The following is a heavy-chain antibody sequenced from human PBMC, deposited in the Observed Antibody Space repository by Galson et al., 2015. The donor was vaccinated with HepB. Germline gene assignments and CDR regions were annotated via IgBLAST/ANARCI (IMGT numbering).Heavy chain of an antibody. Sequence: LRLSCAASGFTFSSYGMHWVRQAPGKGLEWVAVIWYDGSNKYYADSVKGRFTISRDNSKNTLYLQMNSLRAEDTAVYYCARDLWEAAAGTGGPPDYWGQGTLVTVSS. CDR3: ARDLWEAAAGTGGPPDY. J-gene: IGHJ4*02. D-gene: IGHD6-13*01. V-gene: IGHV3-33*01. CDR2: IWYDGSNK. CDR1: GFTFSSYG.